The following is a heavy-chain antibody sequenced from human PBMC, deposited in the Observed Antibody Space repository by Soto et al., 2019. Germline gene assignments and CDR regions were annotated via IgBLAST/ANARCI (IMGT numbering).Heavy chain of an antibody. Sequence: ASVKVSCKASGYTFTSYGISWVRQAPGQGLEWMGWISAYNGNTKYAQKLQGRVTMTTDKSTSTAYMELRSLRSDDTAVYYFVRGGYPGIAAAATPFDYWGQGTLVTVSS. V-gene: IGHV1-18*01. J-gene: IGHJ4*02. CDR1: GYTFTSYG. CDR3: VRGGYPGIAAAATPFDY. D-gene: IGHD6-13*01. CDR2: ISAYNGNT.